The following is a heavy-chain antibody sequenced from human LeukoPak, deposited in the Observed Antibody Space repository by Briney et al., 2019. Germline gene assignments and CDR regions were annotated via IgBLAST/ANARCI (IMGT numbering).Heavy chain of an antibody. V-gene: IGHV1-18*01. CDR1: GYTFTSYG. CDR3: ARAGDVYDILTGYFDY. J-gene: IGHJ4*02. D-gene: IGHD3-9*01. Sequence: ASVKVSCKASGYTFTSYGISWARQAPGQGLEWMGWISAYNGNTNYAQKLQGRVTMTTDTSTSTAYMELRSLRSDDTAVYYCARAGDVYDILTGYFDYWGQGTLVTVSS. CDR2: ISAYNGNT.